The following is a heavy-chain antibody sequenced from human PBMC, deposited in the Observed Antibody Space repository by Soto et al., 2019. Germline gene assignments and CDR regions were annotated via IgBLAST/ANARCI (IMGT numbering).Heavy chain of an antibody. CDR1: GFMFSGYG. J-gene: IGHJ5*02. CDR2: ISHDGSEK. CDR3: AKLVGGVKAIGAPGGWLDT. Sequence: QVQLVESGGGVVQPGDSLRLSCADSGFMFSGYGMHWIRQAPGKGLEWVAVISHDGSEKYYGDSVKGRCTVSRDNSNNTLFLQIDSLRAEATSVYSSAKLVGGVKAIGAPGGWLDTWGQGTLVTVSS. D-gene: IGHD3-3*01. V-gene: IGHV3-30*18.